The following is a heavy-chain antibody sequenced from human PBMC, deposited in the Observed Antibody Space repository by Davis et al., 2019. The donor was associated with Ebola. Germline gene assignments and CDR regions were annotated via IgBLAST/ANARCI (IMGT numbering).Heavy chain of an antibody. CDR1: GFTFSSYS. J-gene: IGHJ4*02. D-gene: IGHD3-3*01. CDR3: ARDREYYDFWSGYYQYYFDY. CDR2: IKQDGSEK. Sequence: GGSLRLSCAASGFTFSSYSMNWVRQAPGKGLEWVANIKQDGSEKYYVDSVKGRFTISRDNAKNSLYLQMNSLRAEDTAVYYCARDREYYDFWSGYYQYYFDYWGQGTLVTVSS. V-gene: IGHV3-7*03.